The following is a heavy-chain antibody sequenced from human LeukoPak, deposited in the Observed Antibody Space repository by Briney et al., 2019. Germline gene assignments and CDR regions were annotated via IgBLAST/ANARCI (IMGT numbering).Heavy chain of an antibody. D-gene: IGHD3-22*01. Sequence: GGSLSLSCAASGFTFSDFAIHWVRQASGKGLESVGRIRSKPNSYATAYAASVKGRFTVSRDDSKNTAYLEMNSLKAEDTAVYYCSRWEVGSTAAMDVWGQGTTVTVSS. CDR3: SRWEVGSTAAMDV. CDR1: GFTFSDFA. CDR2: IRSKPNSYAT. V-gene: IGHV3-73*01. J-gene: IGHJ6*02.